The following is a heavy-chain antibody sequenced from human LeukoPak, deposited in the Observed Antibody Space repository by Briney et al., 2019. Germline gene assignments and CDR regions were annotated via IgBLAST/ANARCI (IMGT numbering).Heavy chain of an antibody. CDR2: INAGNGNT. D-gene: IGHD6-19*01. Sequence: ASVKVSCKASGYTFTSYAMHWVRQAPGQRLEWMGWINAGNGNTKYSQKFQGRVTITRDTSASTAYMELSSLRSEDTAVYYCARGGSGWYGDMYYFDYSGQGTLVTVSS. CDR1: GYTFTSYA. CDR3: ARGGSGWYGDMYYFDY. J-gene: IGHJ4*02. V-gene: IGHV1-3*01.